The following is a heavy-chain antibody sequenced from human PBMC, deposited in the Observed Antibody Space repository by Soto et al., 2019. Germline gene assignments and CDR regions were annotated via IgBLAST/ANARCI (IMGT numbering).Heavy chain of an antibody. V-gene: IGHV3-30*03. CDR2: SSYDGRET. CDR1: DFDFSSYG. D-gene: IGHD3-10*01. Sequence: GGSLRLSCAASDFDFSSYGIHWVRQAPGKGLEWVAASSYDGRETFYADSAKGRFAVSKEMSKNTAFLQMNALRHEDTAVYFCARDSGWPILNFDNWGQGTPVTVSS. J-gene: IGHJ4*02. CDR3: ARDSGWPILNFDN.